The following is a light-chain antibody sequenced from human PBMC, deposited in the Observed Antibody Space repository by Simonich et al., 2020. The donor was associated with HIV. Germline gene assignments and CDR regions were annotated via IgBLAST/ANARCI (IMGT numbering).Light chain of an antibody. J-gene: IGKJ4*01. V-gene: IGKV4-1*01. CDR1: QSVLYSSNNRNY. Sequence: DIVMTQSPDSLAVSLGERATINCKSGQSVLYSSNNRNYLAWYQQKPGQPPKLLIYWASTRESGVPDRFIGSGSGTDFTLTISSLQAEDVAVYYCQQYYNTAPTFGGGTKVEIK. CDR3: QQYYNTAPT. CDR2: WAS.